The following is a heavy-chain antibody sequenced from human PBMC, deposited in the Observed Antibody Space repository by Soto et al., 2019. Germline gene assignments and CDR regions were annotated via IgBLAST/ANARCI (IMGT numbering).Heavy chain of an antibody. CDR3: AKDPDSSGSIGGFDY. D-gene: IGHD3-22*01. CDR1: GFTFSSYA. CDR2: ISGSGGST. Sequence: PGGSLRLSCAASGFTFSSYAMSWVRQAPGKGLEWVSAISGSGGSTYYADSVKGRFTISRDNSKNTLYLQMNSLRAEDTAVYYCAKDPDSSGSIGGFDYWGQGTLVTVSS. J-gene: IGHJ4*02. V-gene: IGHV3-23*01.